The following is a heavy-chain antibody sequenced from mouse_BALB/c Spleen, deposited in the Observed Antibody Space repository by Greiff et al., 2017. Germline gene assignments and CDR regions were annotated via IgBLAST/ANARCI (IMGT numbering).Heavy chain of an antibody. Sequence: EVKLQESGGGLVQPGGSLKLSCAASGFTFSSYTMSWVRQTPEKRLEWVAYISNGGGSTYYPDTVKGRFTISRDNAKNTLYLQMSSLKSEDTAMYYCASSGLYYRYDAFAYWGQGTLVTVSA. V-gene: IGHV5-12-2*01. D-gene: IGHD2-14*01. CDR3: ASSGLYYRYDAFAY. CDR2: ISNGGGST. CDR1: GFTFSSYT. J-gene: IGHJ3*01.